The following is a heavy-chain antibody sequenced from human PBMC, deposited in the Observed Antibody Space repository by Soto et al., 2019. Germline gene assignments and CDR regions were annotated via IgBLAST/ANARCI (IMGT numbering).Heavy chain of an antibody. Sequence: EVQLLESGGGLVQPGGSLRLSCAASGFTFSSYAMSWVRQAPGKGLEWVSAISGSGGSTYYADSVKGRFTISRDNSKNTLYLHMNSLRAEDTAVYYCANYYGSGSYFDYWGQGTLVTVSS. D-gene: IGHD3-10*01. V-gene: IGHV3-23*01. CDR3: ANYYGSGSYFDY. J-gene: IGHJ4*02. CDR1: GFTFSSYA. CDR2: ISGSGGST.